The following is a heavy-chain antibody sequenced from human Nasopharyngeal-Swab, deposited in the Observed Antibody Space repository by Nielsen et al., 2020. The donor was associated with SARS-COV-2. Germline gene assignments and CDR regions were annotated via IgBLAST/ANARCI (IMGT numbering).Heavy chain of an antibody. CDR3: ARGGYFYHGAFDI. D-gene: IGHD5-12*01. CDR2: IEGDGSST. J-gene: IGHJ3*02. Sequence: GESLKIFCAATGFTFGAYWMHWVRQTSGKGLVWVSRIEGDGSSTYYADSVSGRFTISRDNARNTLYLQMNSLRVDDTAVYYCARGGYFYHGAFDIWGQGTMVTVSS. V-gene: IGHV3-74*01. CDR1: GFTFGAYW.